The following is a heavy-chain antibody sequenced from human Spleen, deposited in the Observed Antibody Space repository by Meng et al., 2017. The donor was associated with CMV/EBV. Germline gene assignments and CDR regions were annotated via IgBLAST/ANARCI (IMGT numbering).Heavy chain of an antibody. CDR3: AGVPGAVLRFLEWPSAGFDP. J-gene: IGHJ5*02. CDR2: ICYSGST. V-gene: IGHV4-39*07. Sequence: SSSYCWGWIRKPPGKGLEWIGSICYSGSTYYNPSLKSRVTLSVDTSKNQFSLKLSSVSAADTAVYYCAGVPGAVLRFLEWPSAGFDPWGQGTLVTVSS. D-gene: IGHD3-3*01. CDR1: SSSYC.